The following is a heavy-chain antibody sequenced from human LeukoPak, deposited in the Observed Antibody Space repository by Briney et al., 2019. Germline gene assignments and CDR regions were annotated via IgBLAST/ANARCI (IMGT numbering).Heavy chain of an antibody. J-gene: IGHJ4*02. CDR1: GFTFSSYW. Sequence: GGSLRLSCAASGFTFSSYWISWVRQAPGKGLEWVANIMQDGSEKYYVDSVKGRFTISRDNAKNSLYLQMNSLRAEDTAVYYCAREDSSGWYGYYFDYWGQGTLVTVSS. CDR2: IMQDGSEK. V-gene: IGHV3-7*01. CDR3: AREDSSGWYGYYFDY. D-gene: IGHD6-19*01.